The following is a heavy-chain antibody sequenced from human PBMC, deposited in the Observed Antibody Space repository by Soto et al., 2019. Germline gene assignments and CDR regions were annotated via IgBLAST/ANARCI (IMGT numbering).Heavy chain of an antibody. V-gene: IGHV3-23*01. J-gene: IGHJ4*02. Sequence: PGGSMTLSCAAAGFPFSKYAIAGVRQDQGKGLEWVSAMSGSGGGTYYADSVKGRFTLSRDNSKNTLYVQMNSLRADDTAVYYWAKAGDPYLGYYFYYWGQGTLVTVSS. CDR1: GFPFSKYA. CDR3: AKAGDPYLGYYFYY. CDR2: MSGSGGGT. D-gene: IGHD4-17*01.